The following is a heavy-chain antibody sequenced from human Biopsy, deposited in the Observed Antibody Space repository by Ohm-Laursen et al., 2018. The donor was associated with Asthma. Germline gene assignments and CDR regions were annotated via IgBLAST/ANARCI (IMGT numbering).Heavy chain of an antibody. D-gene: IGHD2-2*01. Sequence: SSVKVSCKPLGGTFNTYVIGRVRQAPGQGLEWMGGINSVFGTTTYPQKFQDRVTITSDDSTSTVYMELSSLRSEDTAVYYCARKAGSCISRTCYSLDFWGQGTLVTVSS. J-gene: IGHJ4*02. CDR2: INSVFGTT. V-gene: IGHV1-69*01. CDR1: GGTFNTYV. CDR3: ARKAGSCISRTCYSLDF.